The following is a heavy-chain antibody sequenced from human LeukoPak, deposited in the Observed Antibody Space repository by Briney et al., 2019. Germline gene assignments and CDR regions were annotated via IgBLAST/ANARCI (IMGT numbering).Heavy chain of an antibody. CDR1: GGSISSYY. CDR3: ARGPYSSSSGYYYYYMDV. V-gene: IGHV4-59*01. Sequence: SETLSLTCTVSGGSISSYYWSWIRQPPGKGLEWIGYIYYSGSTNYNPSLKSRVTISVDTSKNQFSLKLGSVTAADTAVYYCARGPYSSSSGYYYYYMDVWGKGTTVTVSS. J-gene: IGHJ6*03. D-gene: IGHD6-6*01. CDR2: IYYSGST.